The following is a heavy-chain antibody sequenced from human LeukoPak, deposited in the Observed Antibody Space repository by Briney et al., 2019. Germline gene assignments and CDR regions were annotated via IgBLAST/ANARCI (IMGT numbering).Heavy chain of an antibody. D-gene: IGHD5-12*01. J-gene: IGHJ4*02. CDR2: IYPDDSDT. CDR1: GYIFTSYW. CDR3: VRRSGYHFDY. V-gene: IGHV5-51*01. Sequence: GESLKISCKGSGYIFTSYWIGWVRQMPGKGVGWMAIIYPDDSDTRFRPSFQGQVTISADKSISTAYLQWSSLKASDTAMYYCVRRSGYHFDYWGQGTLVTVSS.